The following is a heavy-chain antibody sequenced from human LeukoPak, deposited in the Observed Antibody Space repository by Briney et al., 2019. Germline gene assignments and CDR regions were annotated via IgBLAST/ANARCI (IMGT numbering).Heavy chain of an antibody. CDR3: ARGGVLWFGELRNWFDP. Sequence: SETLSLTCTVSGGSVSSSSHYCGWIRQPPGKGLEWIGSITYIGSTYYNPSLSSRVTISADTSKNQFSLKLSSVTAADTAVYYCARGGVLWFGELRNWFDPWGQGTLVTVSS. D-gene: IGHD3-10*01. J-gene: IGHJ5*02. CDR1: GGSVSSSSHY. CDR2: ITYIGST. V-gene: IGHV4-39*07.